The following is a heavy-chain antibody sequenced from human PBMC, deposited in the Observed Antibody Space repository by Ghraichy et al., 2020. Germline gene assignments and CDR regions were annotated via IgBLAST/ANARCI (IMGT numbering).Heavy chain of an antibody. J-gene: IGHJ4*02. CDR3: ARDRGAAAVALPDH. CDR1: GYNFTDYC. Sequence: ASVKVSCKTSGYNFTDYCLHWVRQAPGQGLEWMGYIKPNSGGTDYAQKFQGRVTLTRDASISTAYMELTDLKSDDTAIYYCARDRGAAAVALPDHWGQGTLVSVSS. CDR2: IKPNSGGT. V-gene: IGHV1-2*02. D-gene: IGHD6-13*01.